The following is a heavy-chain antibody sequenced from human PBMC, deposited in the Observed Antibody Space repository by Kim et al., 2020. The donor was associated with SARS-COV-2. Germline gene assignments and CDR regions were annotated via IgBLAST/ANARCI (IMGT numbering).Heavy chain of an antibody. J-gene: IGHJ3*02. D-gene: IGHD3-9*01. V-gene: IGHV1-69*04. CDR3: ARDDWTKTGKYAFDI. Sequence: KFQGRVTITADKSTSTAYMELSSLRSEDTAVYYCARDDWTKTGKYAFDIWGQGTMVTVSS.